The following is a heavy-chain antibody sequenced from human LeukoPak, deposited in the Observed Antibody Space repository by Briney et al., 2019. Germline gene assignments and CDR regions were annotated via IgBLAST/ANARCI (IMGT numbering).Heavy chain of an antibody. CDR2: ISARSKST. J-gene: IGHJ4*02. CDR3: AKVSRAGYNNGAHFDY. CDR1: GLTFSNYA. D-gene: IGHD1-14*01. Sequence: GRSLRLPCTASGLTFSNYAMKWVRQAPGKGLEWVSSISARSKSTYYADSVKGRCTISRDNSKNTLYLHLSRLRAEDTALYFCAKVSRAGYNNGAHFDYWGQGTLVTVSS. V-gene: IGHV3-23*01.